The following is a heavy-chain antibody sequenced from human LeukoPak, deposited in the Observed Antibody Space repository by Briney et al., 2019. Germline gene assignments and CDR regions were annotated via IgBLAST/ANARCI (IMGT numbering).Heavy chain of an antibody. CDR3: ARDRYIVVVPAARILFDY. V-gene: IGHV3-30*01. Sequence: GGSLRLSCAASGFTFSSYAMHWARQAPGKGLEWVAVISYEGSNKYYADSVKGRFTISRDNSKNTLYLQMNSLRAEDTAVYYCARDRYIVVVPAARILFDYWGQGTLVTVSS. CDR1: GFTFSSYA. D-gene: IGHD2-2*01. J-gene: IGHJ4*02. CDR2: ISYEGSNK.